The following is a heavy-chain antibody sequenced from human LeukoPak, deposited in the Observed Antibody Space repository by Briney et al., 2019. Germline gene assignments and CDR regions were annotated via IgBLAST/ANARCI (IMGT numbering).Heavy chain of an antibody. CDR2: MNSDGSSR. CDR3: ASASSHRIAAGGDY. J-gene: IGHJ4*02. Sequence: GGSLRLSCAASGFTFSNYWMHWVRHAPGKGRGWASRMNSDGSSRNYADSVKGRFTISRDNAKNTVYLQMNSLRAEDTAVYYCASASSHRIAAGGDYWGQGILVTASS. CDR1: GFTFSNYW. V-gene: IGHV3-74*01. D-gene: IGHD6-13*01.